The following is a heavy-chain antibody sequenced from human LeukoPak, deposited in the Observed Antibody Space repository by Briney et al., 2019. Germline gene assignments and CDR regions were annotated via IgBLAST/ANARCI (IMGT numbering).Heavy chain of an antibody. CDR3: ARATVAETFDY. CDR1: GGSFSGYY. Sequence: SETLSLTRAVYGGSFSGYYWSWIRQPPGKGLEWIGEINHSGSTNYNPSLKSRVTISVDTSKNQFSLKLSSVTAADTAMYYCARATVAETFDYWGQGTLVTVSS. J-gene: IGHJ4*02. D-gene: IGHD6-19*01. V-gene: IGHV4-34*01. CDR2: INHSGST.